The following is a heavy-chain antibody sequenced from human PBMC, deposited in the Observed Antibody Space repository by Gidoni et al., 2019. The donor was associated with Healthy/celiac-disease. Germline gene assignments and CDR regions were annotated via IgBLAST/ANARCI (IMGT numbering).Heavy chain of an antibody. Sequence: EVQLVESGGGLVQPGGSLRLSCAASGFTVSSNYMRWVRQAPGKGLEWVSVIYSCGSTYYADSVKGRFTISRDNSKNTLYLQMNSLRAEDTAVYYCARSYFDWLLPHYYYYYGMDVWGQGTTVTVSS. CDR2: IYSCGST. J-gene: IGHJ6*02. D-gene: IGHD3-9*01. CDR1: GFTVSSNY. V-gene: IGHV3-66*01. CDR3: ARSYFDWLLPHYYYYYGMDV.